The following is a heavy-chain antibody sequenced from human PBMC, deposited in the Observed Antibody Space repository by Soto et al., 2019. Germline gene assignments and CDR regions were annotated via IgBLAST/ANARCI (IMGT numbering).Heavy chain of an antibody. CDR3: ARAKASVATPAVYFDY. J-gene: IGHJ4*02. D-gene: IGHD2-21*02. Sequence: QVQLVQTGAEVKKPGSSVKVSCKASGGTFSSYAISWVRQAPGQGLEWMGGIIPIFGTANYAQKFQGRVTTTADESTSTVYMGLSSLRSEDTAVYDCARAKASVATPAVYFDYWGQGTLVTVSS. CDR1: GGTFSSYA. V-gene: IGHV1-69*01. CDR2: IIPIFGTA.